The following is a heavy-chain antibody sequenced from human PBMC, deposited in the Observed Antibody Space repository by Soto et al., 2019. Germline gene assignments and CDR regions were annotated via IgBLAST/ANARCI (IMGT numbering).Heavy chain of an antibody. CDR2: ISYDGSNK. Sequence: QVQLVESGGGVVQPGRSLRLSCAASGFTFSSYGMHWVRQAPGKGLEWVAVISYDGSNKYYADYVKGRFTISRDNSKNTLYLQMNSLRAEDTAVYYCARAGGLLLDYWGQGTLVTVSS. D-gene: IGHD2-15*01. J-gene: IGHJ4*02. CDR1: GFTFSSYG. V-gene: IGHV3-30*03. CDR3: ARAGGLLLDY.